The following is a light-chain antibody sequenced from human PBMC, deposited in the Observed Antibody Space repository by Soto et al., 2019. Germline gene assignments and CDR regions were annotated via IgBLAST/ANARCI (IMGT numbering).Light chain of an antibody. J-gene: IGKJ3*01. CDR1: QSVSSY. Sequence: EIVWTQSPATLSLSPGVRATLSCRASQSVSSYLACYQQKPGQAPRLLIYDASNRATGIPARFRGSRSGTDFTLYISSIEPEDLAVYYCQQRSNWPQFYLGPGTKLDIK. CDR3: QQRSNWPQFY. CDR2: DAS. V-gene: IGKV3-11*01.